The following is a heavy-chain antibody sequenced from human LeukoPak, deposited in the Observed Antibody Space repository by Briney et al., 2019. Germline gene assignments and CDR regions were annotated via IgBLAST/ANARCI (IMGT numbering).Heavy chain of an antibody. D-gene: IGHD3-22*01. CDR1: GFTVSSNY. CDR3: ARELTTFYYDISGYYGHAFDI. J-gene: IGHJ3*02. CDR2: IYSGGGT. V-gene: IGHV3-66*01. Sequence: GGSLRLSCAASGFTVSSNYMSWVRQAPGKGLEWVSVIYSGGGTYYAVSVRGRFTISRDNVKNTLFLHMNSLRATDSAVYYCARELTTFYYDISGYYGHAFDIWGQGTMVTVSS.